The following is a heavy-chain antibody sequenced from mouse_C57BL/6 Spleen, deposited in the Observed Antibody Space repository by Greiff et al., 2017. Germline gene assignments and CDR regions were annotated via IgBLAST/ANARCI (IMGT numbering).Heavy chain of an antibody. CDR2: IWSGGST. Sequence: QVQLKESGPGLVQPSQSLSITCTVSGFSLTSYGVHWVRQSPGKGLEWLGVIWSGGSTDYNAAFISRLSISKDNSKSQVFFKMNSLQADDTAIYYCARYGSSIWYFDVWGTGTTVTVSS. V-gene: IGHV2-2*01. CDR1: GFSLTSYG. J-gene: IGHJ1*03. CDR3: ARYGSSIWYFDV. D-gene: IGHD1-1*01.